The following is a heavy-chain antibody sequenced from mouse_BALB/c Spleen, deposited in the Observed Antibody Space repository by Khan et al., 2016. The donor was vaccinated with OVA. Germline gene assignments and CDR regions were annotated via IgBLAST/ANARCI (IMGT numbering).Heavy chain of an antibody. CDR3: ARHSFGPFAY. CDR2: INSDGTYT. CDR1: GFTFSSYA. D-gene: IGHD1-1*01. Sequence: EVELVESGGGLVKPGGSLKLSCAASGFTFSSYAMSWVRQTPEKRLEWVATINSDGTYTYYPDSVKGRFTISSDNAKNTLYLQMSSLRSVDTAMYYCARHSFGPFAYWGQGTLVTVSA. J-gene: IGHJ3*01. V-gene: IGHV5-9-3*01.